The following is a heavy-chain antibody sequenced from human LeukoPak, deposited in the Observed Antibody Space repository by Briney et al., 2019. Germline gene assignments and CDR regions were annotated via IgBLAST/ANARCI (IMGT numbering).Heavy chain of an antibody. CDR1: GYTFTGYY. CDR3: ARGFTVRGAIYYYMDA. Sequence: ASVKVSCKASGYTFTGYYMHWVRQAPGQGLEWMGWINPNSGGTNYAQKFQGRVTMTRDTSISTAYMELSRLRSDDTAVYYCARGFTVRGAIYYYMDAWGKGTTVTVSS. J-gene: IGHJ6*03. D-gene: IGHD3-10*01. CDR2: INPNSGGT. V-gene: IGHV1-2*02.